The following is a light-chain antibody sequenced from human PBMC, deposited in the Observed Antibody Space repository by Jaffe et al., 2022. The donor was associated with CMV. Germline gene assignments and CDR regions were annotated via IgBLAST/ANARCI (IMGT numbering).Light chain of an antibody. V-gene: IGKV3-20*01. J-gene: IGKJ1*01. CDR2: GVA. Sequence: IVLTQSPGTLSLSPGERATLSCRASQTISSSSLAWYQQKPGQPPRLLIYGVANRATGVPDRFSGSGSGADFTLTISRLEPEDFAVFYCQQYGKAPWTFGQGTKVEIK. CDR1: QTISSSS. CDR3: QQYGKAPWT.